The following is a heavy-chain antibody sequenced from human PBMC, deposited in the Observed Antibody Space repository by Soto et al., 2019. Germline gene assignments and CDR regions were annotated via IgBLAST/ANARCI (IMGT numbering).Heavy chain of an antibody. CDR2: IYWDDDK. D-gene: IGHD2-8*01. J-gene: IGHJ5*02. CDR3: AHRKIGNCTPCCQDPHPFDP. CDR1: GFSLSTSGVG. Sequence: SGPTLVNPTQTLTLTCTFSGFSLSTSGVGVAWIRQPPGKALEWLAIIYWDDDKRYSPSLKSRPTITKDTSKNQVVLTMTNMDPVDTATYYCAHRKIGNCTPCCQDPHPFDPWGQGSLVTVSS. V-gene: IGHV2-5*02.